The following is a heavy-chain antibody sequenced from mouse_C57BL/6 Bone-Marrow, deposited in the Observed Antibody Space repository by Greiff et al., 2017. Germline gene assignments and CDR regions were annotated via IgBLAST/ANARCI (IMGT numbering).Heavy chain of an antibody. D-gene: IGHD2-4*01. CDR3: ARRGITHWYFDV. CDR2: IWSGGST. Sequence: VKLVESGPGLVQPSQSLSITCTVSGFSLTSYGVHWVRQSPGKGLEWLGVIWSGGSTDYNAAFISRLSISKDNSKSQVFFKMNSLQADDTAIYYCARRGITHWYFDVWGTGTTVTVSS. CDR1: GFSLTSYG. J-gene: IGHJ1*03. V-gene: IGHV2-2*01.